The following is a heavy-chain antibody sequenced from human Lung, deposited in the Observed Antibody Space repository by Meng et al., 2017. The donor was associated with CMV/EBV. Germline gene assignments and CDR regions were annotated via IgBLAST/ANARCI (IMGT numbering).Heavy chain of an antibody. V-gene: IGHV3-23*01. CDR3: ARDQGRGYSYGQAYYYGMDV. Sequence: GGSLKISCAASGFTFSSYAMSWVRQAPGKGLEWVSAISGSGGSTCYADSVKGRFTISRDNSKNTLYLQMNSLRAEDTAVYYCARDQGRGYSYGQAYYYGMDVWGQGTTVTVSS. CDR2: ISGSGGST. D-gene: IGHD5-18*01. J-gene: IGHJ6*02. CDR1: GFTFSSYA.